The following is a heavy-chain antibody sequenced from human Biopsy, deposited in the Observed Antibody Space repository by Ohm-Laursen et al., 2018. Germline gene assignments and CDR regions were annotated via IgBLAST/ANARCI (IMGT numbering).Heavy chain of an antibody. Sequence: GSLRLSCAASGFTFSSHAMAWVRQAPGKGLEWVSGIRDSGDSAYYADSVKGRFTISRDNSRNTLYLQMNSLRAEDTAVYFCTNHYCGGIPCLMNFWGQGTLVTVSS. V-gene: IGHV3-23*01. CDR2: IRDSGDSA. D-gene: IGHD2-21*01. CDR3: TNHYCGGIPCLMNF. J-gene: IGHJ4*02. CDR1: GFTFSSHA.